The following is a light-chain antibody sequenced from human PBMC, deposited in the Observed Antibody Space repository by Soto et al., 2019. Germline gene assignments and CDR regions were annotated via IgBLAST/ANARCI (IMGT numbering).Light chain of an antibody. Sequence: DIQMTQSPSTLSASVGDRVTITCRASQSISGWLAWYQQKPGKAPKLLIYKAASLESGVPSRFSGSGSGTEFTLTISSLQPDDFATYYCQQYDSYALTFGGGTKVEIK. V-gene: IGKV1-5*03. J-gene: IGKJ4*01. CDR1: QSISGW. CDR3: QQYDSYALT. CDR2: KAA.